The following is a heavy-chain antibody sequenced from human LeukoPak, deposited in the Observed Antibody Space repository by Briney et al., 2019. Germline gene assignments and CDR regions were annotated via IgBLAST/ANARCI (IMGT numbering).Heavy chain of an antibody. CDR2: IHHSGST. CDR1: GASMASGGHY. CDR3: ARVLNYYDNSGYYYYFDY. V-gene: IGHV4-31*03. D-gene: IGHD3-22*01. J-gene: IGHJ4*02. Sequence: SETLSLTCTGSGASMASGGHYWGWIRQHPEKGLEWIGYIHHSGSTHYDPSLKSRVSISIDTSRNQFSMKLSSVTAADTAVYFCARVLNYYDNSGYYYYFDYWGQGTLVTVSS.